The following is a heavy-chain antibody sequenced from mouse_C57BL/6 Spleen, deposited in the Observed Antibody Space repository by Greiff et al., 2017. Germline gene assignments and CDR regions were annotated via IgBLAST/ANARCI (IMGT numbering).Heavy chain of an antibody. V-gene: IGHV1-82*01. Sequence: VQLQQSGPELVKPGASVKISCKASGYAFSSSWMNWVKQRPGKGLEWIGRIYPGDGDTNYNGKLKGKATLTADKASSTAYMQLSSLTSEDSAVYFCARWITTAAYWGQGTLVTVSA. CDR3: ARWITTAAY. D-gene: IGHD1-2*01. CDR1: GYAFSSSW. CDR2: IYPGDGDT. J-gene: IGHJ3*01.